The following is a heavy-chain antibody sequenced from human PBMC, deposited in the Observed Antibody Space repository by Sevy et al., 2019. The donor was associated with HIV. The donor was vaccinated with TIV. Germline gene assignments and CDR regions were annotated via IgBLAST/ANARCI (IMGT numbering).Heavy chain of an antibody. J-gene: IGHJ4*01. Sequence: GGSLRLSCAASGFAFSSHAMHWVRQAPGKGLEWVAVISYEGTETFYAASVEVRFTISRDNSQNMLSLQINSLRPEDTAVYYCARDGGYSIKWYPLYWGHGTLVTVSS. CDR3: ARDGGYSIKWYPLY. CDR1: GFAFSSHA. D-gene: IGHD6-13*01. V-gene: IGHV3-30-3*01. CDR2: ISYEGTET.